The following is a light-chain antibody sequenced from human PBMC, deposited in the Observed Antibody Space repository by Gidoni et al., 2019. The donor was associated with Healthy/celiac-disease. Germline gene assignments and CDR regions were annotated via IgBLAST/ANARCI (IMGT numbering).Light chain of an antibody. CDR2: DDS. CDR3: QVWDSSSDHVV. V-gene: IGLV3-21*03. Sequence: SYVLTQPTSVSVAPGKTARITCGGNTIGSTSVHCYQQKPGQAPVLVVYDDSERPSGIPERFSGSNSGNTATLTISRVEAGDEADYYCQVWDSSSDHVVFGGGTKLTVL. CDR1: TIGSTS. J-gene: IGLJ2*01.